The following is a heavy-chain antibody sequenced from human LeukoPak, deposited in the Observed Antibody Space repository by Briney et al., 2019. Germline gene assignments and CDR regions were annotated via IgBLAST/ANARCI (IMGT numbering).Heavy chain of an antibody. CDR2: ISGSGGST. Sequence: GGSLRLSCAVSGFTFSSYAMSWVRQAPGKGLEWVSAISGSGGSTYYADSVKGRFTISRDNSKNTLYLQMNSLRAEDTAVYYCAKPRGDYGDYFPDYWGQGTLVTVSS. J-gene: IGHJ4*02. V-gene: IGHV3-23*01. CDR3: AKPRGDYGDYFPDY. D-gene: IGHD4-17*01. CDR1: GFTFSSYA.